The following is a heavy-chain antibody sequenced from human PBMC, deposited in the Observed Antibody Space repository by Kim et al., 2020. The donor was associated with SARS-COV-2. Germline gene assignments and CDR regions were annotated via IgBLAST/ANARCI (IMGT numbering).Heavy chain of an antibody. CDR3: ARGPWLWYVFLPTDY. CDR1: GGSISSSSYY. Sequence: SETLSLTCTVSGGSISSSSYYWGWIRQPPGKGLEWIGSIYYSGSTYYNPSLKSRVTISVDTSKNQFSLKLSSVTAADTAVYYCARGPWLWYVFLPTDYWGQGTLVTVSS. D-gene: IGHD5-18*01. V-gene: IGHV4-39*01. J-gene: IGHJ4*02. CDR2: IYYSGST.